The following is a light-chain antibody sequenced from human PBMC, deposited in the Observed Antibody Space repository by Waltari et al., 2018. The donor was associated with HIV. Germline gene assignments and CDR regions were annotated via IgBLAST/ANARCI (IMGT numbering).Light chain of an antibody. J-gene: IGKJ3*01. CDR3: QQSYSSPLT. CDR1: QSVSSTY. CDR2: AAS. Sequence: EIVLTQSPGTLSLSPGERGTLSCRASQSVSSTYLAWYQQKPGQAPRLLIYAASSRASGIPDRFGGSGSGTDFTLTINSLQPDDFATYFCQQSYSSPLTFGPGAKVEIK. V-gene: IGKV3-20*01.